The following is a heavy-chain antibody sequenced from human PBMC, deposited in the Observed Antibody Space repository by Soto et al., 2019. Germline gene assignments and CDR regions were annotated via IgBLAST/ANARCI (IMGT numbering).Heavy chain of an antibody. CDR1: GGSISSSSYY. J-gene: IGHJ4*02. V-gene: IGHV4-39*07. Sequence: SETLSLTCTVSGGSISSSSYYWGWIRQPPGKGLEWIGSIYYSGSTNSNPSLESRVTISVDTSKSQFSLKLSSVTAADTAVYYCARGEAYQLLAFDYWGQGTLVTVSS. CDR2: IYYSGST. D-gene: IGHD2-2*01. CDR3: ARGEAYQLLAFDY.